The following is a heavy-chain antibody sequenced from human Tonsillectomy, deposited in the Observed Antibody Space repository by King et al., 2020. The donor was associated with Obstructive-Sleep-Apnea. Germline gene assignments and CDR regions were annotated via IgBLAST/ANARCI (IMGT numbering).Heavy chain of an antibody. CDR3: SRDAQYSTGWLGWFDP. CDR1: GCTFSTYA. Sequence: VQLVESGGGVVQPGRSLRLSCAASGCTFSTYAMHWGRQAPGKGLEWVAFISFDGRNKYYADSVKGRFTITRDNSKNTLFLQMHSLRAVDTAVYYCSRDAQYSTGWLGWFDPWGQGTLVTVSS. D-gene: IGHD6-19*01. CDR2: ISFDGRNK. V-gene: IGHV3-30*04. J-gene: IGHJ5*02.